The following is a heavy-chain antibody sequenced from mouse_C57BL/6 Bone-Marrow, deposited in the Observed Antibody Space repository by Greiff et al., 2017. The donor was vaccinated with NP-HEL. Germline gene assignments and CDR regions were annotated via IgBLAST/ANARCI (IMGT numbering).Heavy chain of an antibody. Sequence: QVQLQQPGAELVKPGASVKLSCKASGYTFTSYWMHWVKQRPGPGLEWIGRIDPSSGGTKYNEKFKSKATLTVDKPSSTAYMQRSSLTSEDSAVYYCASRGLELGGFDYWGQGTTLTVSS. CDR2: IDPSSGGT. CDR3: ASRGLELGGFDY. J-gene: IGHJ2*01. D-gene: IGHD4-1*01. V-gene: IGHV1-72*01. CDR1: GYTFTSYW.